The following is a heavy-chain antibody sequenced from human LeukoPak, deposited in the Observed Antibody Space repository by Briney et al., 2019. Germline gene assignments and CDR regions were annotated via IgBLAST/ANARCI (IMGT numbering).Heavy chain of an antibody. D-gene: IGHD4-17*01. CDR2: LSNDGSET. Sequence: GGSLRLSCVASGFVFSRYGMHWVRQAAGKGLEWVAILSNDGSETYYVDSVKGRFTISRDNSKNMLYLQVNSLRVEDTAVYYCAKSWDTVTRGRTYFDYWGQGTLVIASS. V-gene: IGHV3-30*18. J-gene: IGHJ4*02. CDR1: GFVFSRYG. CDR3: AKSWDTVTRGRTYFDY.